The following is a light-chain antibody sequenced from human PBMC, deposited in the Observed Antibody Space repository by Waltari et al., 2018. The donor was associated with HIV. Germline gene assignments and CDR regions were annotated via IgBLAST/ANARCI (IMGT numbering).Light chain of an antibody. CDR1: AFPNRT. Sequence: SYELTQPPSMTVSPGQTATITRFGDAFPNRTDYSYQQRPGQAPVLVIYHDRERPSGIPERFSGSNSGTTVTLIISGVQPEDEADYYCQSADRSGSHVVFGGGTKVTV. CDR2: HDR. J-gene: IGLJ2*01. CDR3: QSADRSGSHVV. V-gene: IGLV3-25*03.